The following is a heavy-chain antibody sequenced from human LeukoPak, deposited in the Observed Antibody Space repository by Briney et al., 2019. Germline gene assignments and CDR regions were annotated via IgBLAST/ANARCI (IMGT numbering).Heavy chain of an antibody. CDR1: GDSISSGDYY. CDR3: ARDQRNGDYSFDY. V-gene: IGHV4-30-4*08. D-gene: IGHD4-17*01. CDR2: IYYSGNT. J-gene: IGHJ4*02. Sequence: SETLSLTCTVSGDSISSGDYYWSWIRQPPGKGLEWIGYIYYSGNTYYNPSLQSRVTISVDTSKNQFSLKLSSATAADTAVYYCARDQRNGDYSFDYWGQGTLVTVSS.